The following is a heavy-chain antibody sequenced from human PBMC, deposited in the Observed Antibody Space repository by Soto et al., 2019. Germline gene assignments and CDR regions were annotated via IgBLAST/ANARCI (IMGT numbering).Heavy chain of an antibody. CDR3: ARHQYNSNLFDY. CDR1: GYSFTSYW. CDR2: IFPSDSDT. J-gene: IGHJ4*02. D-gene: IGHD4-4*01. V-gene: IGHV5-51*01. Sequence: GESLQISCKGSGYSFTSYWIGWVRQMAGKGLEWMGIIFPSDSDTRYSPSFQGQVTISADKSISTAYLQWSSLKASDTAMYYCARHQYNSNLFDYWGQGTLVTVSS.